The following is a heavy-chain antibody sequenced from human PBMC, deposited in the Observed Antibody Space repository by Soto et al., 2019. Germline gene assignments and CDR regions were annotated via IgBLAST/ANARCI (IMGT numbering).Heavy chain of an antibody. J-gene: IGHJ4*02. D-gene: IGHD6-6*01. CDR3: ARAREPEYSSSICLRY. CDR2: IYSAGSR. V-gene: IGHV3-53*01. CDR1: GLSRSRKK. Sequence: GGFLRRPXVVFGLSRSRKKMSRVRTALGKWLQWFSVIYSAGSRYYANAVKGRFTISRDISESKIFLELNGLTVDDTAVYYRARAREPEYSSSICLRYWGRVSVFTVTS.